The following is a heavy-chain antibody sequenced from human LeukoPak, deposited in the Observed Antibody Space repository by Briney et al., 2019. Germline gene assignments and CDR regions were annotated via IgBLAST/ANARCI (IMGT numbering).Heavy chain of an antibody. J-gene: IGHJ6*02. Sequence: SETLSLTCAVYGGSFSGYYWSWIRQPPGKGLEWIGEINHSGSTNYNPSLKSRVTISVDTSKNQFSLKLSSVTAADTAVYYCARGSSGYHRQYYYYYGMDVWGQGTTVTVSS. CDR1: GGSFSGYY. D-gene: IGHD3-22*01. V-gene: IGHV4-34*01. CDR3: ARGSSGYHRQYYYYYGMDV. CDR2: INHSGST.